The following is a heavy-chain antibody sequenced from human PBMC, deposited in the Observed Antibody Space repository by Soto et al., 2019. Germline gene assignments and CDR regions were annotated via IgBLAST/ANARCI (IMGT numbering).Heavy chain of an antibody. D-gene: IGHD1-1*01. Sequence: ASVKVSCKASGYTFSSYDIYWVRQATGQGLEWMGWMNPNTGNSGYAQKFQGRVTMTSDTSISTAHMELSSLRSEDTAVYYCARRAETNGWNGFGADKYYFDFWGQGTLVTVSS. V-gene: IGHV1-8*01. CDR2: MNPNTGNS. J-gene: IGHJ4*02. CDR1: GYTFSSYD. CDR3: ARRAETNGWNGFGADKYYFDF.